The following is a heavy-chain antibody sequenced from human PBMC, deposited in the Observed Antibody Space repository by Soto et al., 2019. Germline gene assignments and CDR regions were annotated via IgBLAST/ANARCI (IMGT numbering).Heavy chain of an antibody. CDR3: ATETSTWGC. Sequence: EVQLVESGGGLVQPGGSLRLSCVASGFALSNYWINWVRQAPGKGLEWVANIKQDGSEKNYVDSVKGRFTISRDNARNSLYLQMNSLRAEDTAAYYCATETSTWGCWGHGTLVAVSS. D-gene: IGHD7-27*01. V-gene: IGHV3-7*05. J-gene: IGHJ4*01. CDR1: GFALSNYW. CDR2: IKQDGSEK.